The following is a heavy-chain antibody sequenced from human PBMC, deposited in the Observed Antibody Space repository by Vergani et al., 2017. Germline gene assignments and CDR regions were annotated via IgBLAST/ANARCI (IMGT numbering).Heavy chain of an antibody. CDR3: ARQRPGSGWSPGNFDD. Sequence: QVKLQESGPGLVKPSETLSLTCTVSGASVNSYYWSWIRQPPGKGLEWMGYVSFRGDTLYDPSVKGRMTISLNTSSNQFSLKVTSVPAADTAVYFCARQRPGSGWSPGNFDDWGQGILVTVSS. CDR1: GASVNSYY. D-gene: IGHD6-19*01. CDR2: VSFRGDT. V-gene: IGHV4-59*08. J-gene: IGHJ4*02.